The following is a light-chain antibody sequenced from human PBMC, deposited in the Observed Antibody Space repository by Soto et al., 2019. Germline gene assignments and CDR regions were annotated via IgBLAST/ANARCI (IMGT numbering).Light chain of an antibody. J-gene: IGKJ2*01. Sequence: IPMTQAPSTLSASVGDGVPITCLSRQCIGSGLAGSQQRPGKAPKLLIFQATKLQEGVPSRFSGSGSGTDFSLTISSLQPVDSETYYCQQYNDFQYTFGQGTKLEI. V-gene: IGKV1-5*03. CDR3: QQYNDFQYT. CDR2: QAT. CDR1: QCIGSG.